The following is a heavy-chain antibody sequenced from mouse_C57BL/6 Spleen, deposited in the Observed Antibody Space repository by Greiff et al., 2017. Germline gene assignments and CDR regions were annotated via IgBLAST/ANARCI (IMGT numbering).Heavy chain of an antibody. CDR3: AREDYDYPYAMDY. CDR2: IDPNSGGT. CDR1: GYTFTSYW. J-gene: IGHJ4*01. V-gene: IGHV1-72*01. Sequence: VQLQQPGAELVKPGASVKLSCKASGYTFTSYWMHWVKQRPGRGLEWIGRIDPNSGGTKYNEKFKSKATLTVDKPSSTAYMQLSSLTSEDSAVYYCAREDYDYPYAMDYWGQGTSVTVSS. D-gene: IGHD2-4*01.